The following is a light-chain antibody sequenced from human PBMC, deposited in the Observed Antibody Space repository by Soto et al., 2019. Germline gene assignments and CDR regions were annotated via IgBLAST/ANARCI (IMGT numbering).Light chain of an antibody. V-gene: IGKV1-8*01. CDR3: QQYYSYPPIT. Sequence: AIRMTQSPSSLSASTGDRVTITCRASQGISSYLAWYQQKPGKAPKLLIYAASTLQSGVPSRFSGRASGTDFTLTISCLQSEDFATYYCQQYYSYPPITFGQGTRLEIK. CDR1: QGISSY. J-gene: IGKJ5*01. CDR2: AAS.